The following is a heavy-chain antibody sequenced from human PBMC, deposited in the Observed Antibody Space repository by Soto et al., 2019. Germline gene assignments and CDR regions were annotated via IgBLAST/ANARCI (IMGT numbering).Heavy chain of an antibody. J-gene: IGHJ4*02. CDR1: GDSMSPFY. V-gene: IGHV4-59*01. D-gene: IGHD3-10*01. Sequence: QVHLQESGPGLVKPSETLSLSCTVSGDSMSPFYWSWIRQPPGKGLEWIGYIYHIGTTTYNPSLESRITISLDSSKNQFSLKLTSVTAADTAVYYCARFRRNYFGDWGQGTLVTVSS. CDR2: IYHIGTT. CDR3: ARFRRNYFGD.